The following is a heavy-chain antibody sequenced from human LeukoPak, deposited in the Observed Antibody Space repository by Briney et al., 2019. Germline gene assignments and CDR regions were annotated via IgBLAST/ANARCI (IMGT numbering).Heavy chain of an antibody. CDR3: AKEQFLRYFDRNGYYFDH. Sequence: GASVKVSCKASGGTFSSYAITWVRQAPGQGLEWMGRIIPILGIANYAQKFQGRVTIIADKSTSTAYMELSSLRSEDTAVYYCAKEQFLRYFDRNGYYFDHWGQGTLVTVSS. V-gene: IGHV1-69*04. J-gene: IGHJ4*02. CDR2: IIPILGIA. D-gene: IGHD3-9*01. CDR1: GGTFSSYA.